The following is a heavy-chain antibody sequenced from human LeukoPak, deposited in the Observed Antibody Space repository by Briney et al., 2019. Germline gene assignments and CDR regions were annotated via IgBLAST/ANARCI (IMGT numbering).Heavy chain of an antibody. V-gene: IGHV1-69*05. CDR2: IIPIFGTA. D-gene: IGHD6-13*01. Sequence: SVKVSCNASGGTFSSYAISWVRQAPGQGLEWMGGIIPIFGTANYAQKFQGRVTITTDESTSTAYMELSSLRSEDTAVYYCARDGYEQQLAFDYWGQGTLVTVSS. J-gene: IGHJ4*02. CDR1: GGTFSSYA. CDR3: ARDGYEQQLAFDY.